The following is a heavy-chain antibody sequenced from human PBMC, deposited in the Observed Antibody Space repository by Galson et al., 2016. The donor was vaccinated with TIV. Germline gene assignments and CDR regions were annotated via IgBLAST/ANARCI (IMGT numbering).Heavy chain of an antibody. V-gene: IGHV1-69*01. D-gene: IGHD3-22*01. J-gene: IGHJ4*02. CDR1: GVTFISFA. CDR3: ARGEVYDSLDG. Sequence: SCKASGVTFISFAISWVRQAPGQGLEWMGGITPIFRTVHYAQRFQGRVTITADESTSTAYMELSSLRSEDTAVYYCARGEVYDSLDGWGQGTLVTVAS. CDR2: ITPIFRTV.